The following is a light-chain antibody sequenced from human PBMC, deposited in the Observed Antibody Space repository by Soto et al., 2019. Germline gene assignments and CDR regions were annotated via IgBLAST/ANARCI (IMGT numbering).Light chain of an antibody. J-gene: IGKJ5*01. CDR1: QSVSSSY. CDR3: QQYGSSPPIT. V-gene: IGKV3-20*01. Sequence: EIVLTQSPGTLSLSPGERATLSCRASQSVSSSYLAWYQQKPGRAPRLLIYGASSRATGIPDRFSGSGSGTDFTLTISRLEPEDFAVYDCQQYGSSPPITFGQGTRLEIK. CDR2: GAS.